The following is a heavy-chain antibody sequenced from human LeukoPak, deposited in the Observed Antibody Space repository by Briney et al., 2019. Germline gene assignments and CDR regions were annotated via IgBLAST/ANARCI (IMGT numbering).Heavy chain of an antibody. CDR1: GFTFSTSG. D-gene: IGHD5-12*01. CDR2: IRYDGSNK. J-gene: IGHJ3*02. Sequence: GGSVRLSCAASGFTFSTSGMHWVRQAPGKGLEWVTFIRYDGSNKHYADSVKGRFTISRDNSKNTLYLQMNSLKTEDTAVYYCAKDFPDIVATIGAFDIWGQGTMVTVSS. V-gene: IGHV3-30*02. CDR3: AKDFPDIVATIGAFDI.